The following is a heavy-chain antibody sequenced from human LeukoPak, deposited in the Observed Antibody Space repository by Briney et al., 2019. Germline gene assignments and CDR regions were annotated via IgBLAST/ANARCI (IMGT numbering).Heavy chain of an antibody. J-gene: IGHJ4*02. CDR3: ASRGYSGYDPDY. Sequence: ASVKVSCKVSGYTLTELSMHWVRQAPGKGLEWKGGFDPEDGETIYAQKFQGRVTMTEDTSTDTAYMELSSLRSEDTAVYYCASRGYSGYDPDYWGQGTLVTVSS. V-gene: IGHV1-24*01. CDR2: FDPEDGET. D-gene: IGHD5-12*01. CDR1: GYTLTELS.